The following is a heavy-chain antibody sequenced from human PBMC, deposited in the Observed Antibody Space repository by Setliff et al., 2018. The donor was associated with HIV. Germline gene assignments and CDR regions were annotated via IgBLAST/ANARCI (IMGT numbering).Heavy chain of an antibody. Sequence: VSCKASGYSSTAYYMHWVRQAPGQGLEWMGWINPHSGGTNYAQKFQGRATMTRDTSINTAYMELTRLGSDDTAVYFCARETENDGFDYWGQGTLVTVSS. CDR1: GYSSTAYY. D-gene: IGHD1-1*01. CDR3: ARETENDGFDY. V-gene: IGHV1-2*02. J-gene: IGHJ4*02. CDR2: INPHSGGT.